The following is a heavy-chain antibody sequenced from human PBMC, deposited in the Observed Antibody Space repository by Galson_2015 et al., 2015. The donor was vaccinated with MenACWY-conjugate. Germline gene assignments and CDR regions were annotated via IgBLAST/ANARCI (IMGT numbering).Heavy chain of an antibody. CDR2: ISSNGGST. Sequence: SLRLSCAASGFTFSSYAMHWVRQAPGKGLEYVSAISSNGGSTYYADSVKGRFTISRDNSKNTLYLQMSSLRAEDSAVYYCVKDSSSNLSPNWFDPWGQGTLVTVSS. J-gene: IGHJ5*02. V-gene: IGHV3-64D*09. CDR3: VKDSSSNLSPNWFDP. D-gene: IGHD6-6*01. CDR1: GFTFSSYA.